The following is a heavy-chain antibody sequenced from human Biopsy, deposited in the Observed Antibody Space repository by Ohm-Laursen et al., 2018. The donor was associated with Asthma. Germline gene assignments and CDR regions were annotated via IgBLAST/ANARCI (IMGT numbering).Heavy chain of an antibody. V-gene: IGHV3-9*01. Sequence: LRLSCAASGFTFDDYAMHWVRQAPGKGLEWVSGVSWNSGSIDYADSVKGRFTISRDNAKNFLYLQMNSLRGADTALYYCVKDIRLQLWGFDSWGQGTLVTVSS. CDR3: VKDIRLQLWGFDS. J-gene: IGHJ4*02. CDR2: VSWNSGSI. CDR1: GFTFDDYA. D-gene: IGHD6-13*01.